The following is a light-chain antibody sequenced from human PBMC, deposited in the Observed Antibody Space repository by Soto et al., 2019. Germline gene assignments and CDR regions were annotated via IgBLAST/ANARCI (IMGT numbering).Light chain of an antibody. CDR2: DAS. V-gene: IGKV1-5*01. CDR1: QTTITW. CDR3: QQYISYPYT. Sequence: DIQMTQLPSTLSASVGDRVTITCRASQTTITWLAWYQQKPGTAPKLLIYDASSLEGGVPSRFSASGSGTEFTLTISSLQPDDLATYYCQQYISYPYTFGQGTKVEIK. J-gene: IGKJ2*01.